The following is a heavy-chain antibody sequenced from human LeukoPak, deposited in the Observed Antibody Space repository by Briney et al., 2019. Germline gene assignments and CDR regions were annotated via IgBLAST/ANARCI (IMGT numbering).Heavy chain of an antibody. CDR3: ARLAPYSSGPHFDY. CDR1: IGSISSSKW. Sequence: SETLSLTCSVSIGSISSSKWWSWVRQSPVKGLEWIGEIYLYGTTNYNPSFTSRVTMSVDRSRNQFSLKLTSVTAADTAMYYCARLAPYSSGPHFDYWGQGILVTVSS. J-gene: IGHJ4*02. D-gene: IGHD6-19*01. V-gene: IGHV4-4*02. CDR2: IYLYGTT.